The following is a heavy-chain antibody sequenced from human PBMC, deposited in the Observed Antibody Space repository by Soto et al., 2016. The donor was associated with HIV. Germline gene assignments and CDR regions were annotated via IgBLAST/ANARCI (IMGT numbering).Heavy chain of an antibody. V-gene: IGHV3-11*06. CDR1: GFTFSDYY. D-gene: IGHD6-19*01. CDR3: ARDEKEQQWLVLGYFDY. CDR2: ISRSSSYT. J-gene: IGHJ4*02. Sequence: VQLVESGGGLVKPGGSLRLSCVASGFTFSDYYMSWIRQPPGKGLEWVSYISRSSSYTNYADSVKGRFTISRDNAKNSLYLQMNSLRVEDTAVYYCARDEKEQQWLVLGYFDYWGQGTLVTVSS.